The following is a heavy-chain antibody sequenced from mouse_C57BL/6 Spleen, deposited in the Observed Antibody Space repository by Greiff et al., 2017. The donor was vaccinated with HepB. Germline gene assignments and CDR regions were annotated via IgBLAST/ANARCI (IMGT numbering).Heavy chain of an antibody. J-gene: IGHJ1*03. D-gene: IGHD1-1*01. V-gene: IGHV5-9*01. CDR3: ARQSYYYGSSSRGYFDV. Sequence: EVKVVESGGGLVKPGGSLKLSCAASGFTFSSYTMSWVRQTPEKRLEWVATISGGGGNTYYPDSVKGRFTISRDNAKNTLYLQMSSLRSEDTALYYCARQSYYYGSSSRGYFDVWGTGTTVTVSS. CDR2: ISGGGGNT. CDR1: GFTFSSYT.